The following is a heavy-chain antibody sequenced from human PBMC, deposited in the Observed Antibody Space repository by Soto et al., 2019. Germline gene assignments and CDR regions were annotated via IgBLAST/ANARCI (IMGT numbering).Heavy chain of an antibody. Sequence: ASETLSLTCTVSGGSISSGGYYWSWIRQHPGKGLEWIGYIYYSGSTYYNPSLKSRVTISVDTSKNQFSLKLSSVTAADTAVYYCARIRVMAGAFDIWGQGTMVTVSS. CDR3: ARIRVMAGAFDI. D-gene: IGHD2-21*01. CDR1: GGSISSGGYY. CDR2: IYYSGST. V-gene: IGHV4-31*03. J-gene: IGHJ3*02.